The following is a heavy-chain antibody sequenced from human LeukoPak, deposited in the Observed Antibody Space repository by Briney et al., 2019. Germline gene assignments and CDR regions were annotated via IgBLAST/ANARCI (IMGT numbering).Heavy chain of an antibody. CDR3: ARDRTQLRGSCHDY. Sequence: GGSLRLSCAASGFTFSSYGMHWVRQAPGKGLEWVAVIWYDGSNKYYADSVKGRFTISRDNSKNTLYLQMNSLRAGDTAVYYCARDRTQLRGSCHDYWGQGTLVTVSS. CDR1: GFTFSSYG. J-gene: IGHJ4*02. D-gene: IGHD2-2*01. V-gene: IGHV3-33*01. CDR2: IWYDGSNK.